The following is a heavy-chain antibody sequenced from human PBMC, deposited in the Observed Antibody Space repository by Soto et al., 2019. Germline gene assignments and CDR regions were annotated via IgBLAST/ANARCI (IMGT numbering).Heavy chain of an antibody. V-gene: IGHV3-23*01. CDR1: GLTFSSYS. CDR3: AKRSSSSTFDY. J-gene: IGHJ4*02. D-gene: IGHD6-6*01. Sequence: GGSLRHSWAASGLTFSSYSMNWVRQAPGKGLEWVSVISGSDDSTYYADSVKGRFTISRDNSKNTLYLQMNSLRAEDTAVYYCAKRSSSSTFDYWGQGTLVTVSS. CDR2: ISGSDDST.